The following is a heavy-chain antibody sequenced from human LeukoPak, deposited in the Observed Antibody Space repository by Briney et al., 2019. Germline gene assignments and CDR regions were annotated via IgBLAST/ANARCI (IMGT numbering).Heavy chain of an antibody. J-gene: IGHJ4*02. CDR1: GFTFSSYA. CDR2: ISGSGGST. Sequence: GGSLRHSCAASGFTFSSYAMSWVRQAPGKGLEWVSAISGSGGSTYYTDSVKGRFTISRDNSKNTLYLQMNSLRAEDTAVYYCAKDLLYRYFDYWGQGTLVTVSS. CDR3: AKDLLYRYFDY. V-gene: IGHV3-23*01. D-gene: IGHD2-8*01.